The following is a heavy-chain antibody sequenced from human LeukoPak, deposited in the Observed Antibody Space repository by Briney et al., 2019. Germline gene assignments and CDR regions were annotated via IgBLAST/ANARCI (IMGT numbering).Heavy chain of an antibody. V-gene: IGHV4-61*02. CDR3: ASGADYSNYYFNY. D-gene: IGHD4-11*01. J-gene: IGHJ4*02. CDR1: GGSISSGSYY. CDR2: IYTSGST. Sequence: SQTLSLTCTVSGGSISSGSYYWSWIRQPAGKGLEWIGRIYTSGSTNYNPSLKSRVTISVDTSRNRFSLKLSSVTAADTAVYYCASGADYSNYYFNYWGQGTLVTVSS.